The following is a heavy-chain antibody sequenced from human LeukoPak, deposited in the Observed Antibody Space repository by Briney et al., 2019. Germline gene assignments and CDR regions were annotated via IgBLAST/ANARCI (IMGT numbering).Heavy chain of an antibody. CDR1: GGSISSGNYY. J-gene: IGHJ5*02. Sequence: SETLSLTCTVSGGSISSGNYYWSWIRQPAGRGLECIGRIYTSGSTNYNPSLKSRVTISIDTSKNQFSLNLNSVTAADTALYYCARDWATCNSNTCFHPFDPWGQGTLVTVSS. D-gene: IGHD2-2*01. CDR2: IYTSGST. CDR3: ARDWATCNSNTCFHPFDP. V-gene: IGHV4-61*02.